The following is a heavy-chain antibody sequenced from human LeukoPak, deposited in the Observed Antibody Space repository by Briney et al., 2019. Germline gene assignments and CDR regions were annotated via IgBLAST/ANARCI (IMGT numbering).Heavy chain of an antibody. Sequence: ASVKVSCKVSGYTLTELSMHWVRQAPGKGLEWMGGFDPEDGETIYAQKFQGRVTMTEDTSTDTAYMELSSLRSEDTAVYYCAAVPGFWSGYYAAAFDIWGQGTMVTVSS. CDR1: GYTLTELS. CDR2: FDPEDGET. D-gene: IGHD3-3*01. CDR3: AAVPGFWSGYYAAAFDI. J-gene: IGHJ3*02. V-gene: IGHV1-24*01.